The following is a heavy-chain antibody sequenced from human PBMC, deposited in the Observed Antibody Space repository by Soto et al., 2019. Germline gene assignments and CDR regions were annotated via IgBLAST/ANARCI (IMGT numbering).Heavy chain of an antibody. D-gene: IGHD4-17*01. CDR1: GYSISLGYY. CDR2: IYHSGNT. CDR3: ARDYGDYQFDY. V-gene: IGHV4-38-2*02. J-gene: IGHJ4*02. Sequence: SETLSLTCAVSGYSISLGYYWGWIRQPPGKGLEWIGSIYHSGNTYYNPSLKSRVSISLDTSKNHFSLELTSVTAADTAVYYCARDYGDYQFDYWGQGTLVTVSS.